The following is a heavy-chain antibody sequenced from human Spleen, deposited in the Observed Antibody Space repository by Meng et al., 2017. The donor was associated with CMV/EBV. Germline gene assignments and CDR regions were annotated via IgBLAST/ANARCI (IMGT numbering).Heavy chain of an antibody. Sequence: SETLSLTCTVSGGSISSYYWSWIRQPPGKGLEWIGYIYYSGSTNYNPSLKSRVTISVDTSKNQFSLKLSSVTAADTAVYYCARAIRYFDWLPHLDYWGQGTLVTAS. CDR1: GGSISSYY. J-gene: IGHJ4*02. D-gene: IGHD3-9*01. CDR3: ARAIRYFDWLPHLDY. V-gene: IGHV4-59*01. CDR2: IYYSGST.